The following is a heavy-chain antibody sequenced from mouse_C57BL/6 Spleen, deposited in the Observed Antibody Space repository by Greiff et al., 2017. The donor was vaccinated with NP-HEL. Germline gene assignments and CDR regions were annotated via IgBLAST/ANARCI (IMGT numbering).Heavy chain of an antibody. CDR3: ARVDDYDRAWFAY. Sequence: DVHLVESGGGLVKPGGSLKLSCAASGFTFSDYGMHWVRQAPEKGLEWVAYISSGSSTIYYADTVKGRFPISRDNAKNTLFLQMTSLRSEDTAMYYCARVDDYDRAWFAYWGQGTLVTVSA. D-gene: IGHD2-4*01. CDR1: GFTFSDYG. V-gene: IGHV5-17*01. CDR2: ISSGSSTI. J-gene: IGHJ3*01.